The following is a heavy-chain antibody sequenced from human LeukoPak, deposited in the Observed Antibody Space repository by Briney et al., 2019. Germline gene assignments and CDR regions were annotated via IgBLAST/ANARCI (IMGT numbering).Heavy chain of an antibody. CDR3: AREKQSSIGAVFDY. CDR2: IFTSGST. V-gene: IGHV4-61*02. J-gene: IGHJ4*02. D-gene: IGHD3-16*01. CDR1: GGSISSGSYY. Sequence: SQTLSLTCTVSGGSISSGSYYWSWIRQPAGKGLEWIGRIFTSGSTKYNPSLKSRVTISVDTSKNQFSLKLSSVTAADTAVYYCAREKQSSIGAVFDYWGQGTLVTVSS.